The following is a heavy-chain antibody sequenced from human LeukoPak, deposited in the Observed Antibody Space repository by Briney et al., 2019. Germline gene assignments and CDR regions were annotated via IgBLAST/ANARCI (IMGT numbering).Heavy chain of an antibody. Sequence: SETLSLTCTVSGGSISSSGYYWSWLCQHPGKGLEWIGYIYYSGTTYYNPSLKSRVTISVDTSKNQFSLKLFSVTAADTAVYYCAREDYYDSSGYLDYWGQGTLVTVSS. CDR2: IYYSGTT. CDR3: AREDYYDSSGYLDY. CDR1: GGSISSSGYY. V-gene: IGHV4-31*03. D-gene: IGHD3-22*01. J-gene: IGHJ4*02.